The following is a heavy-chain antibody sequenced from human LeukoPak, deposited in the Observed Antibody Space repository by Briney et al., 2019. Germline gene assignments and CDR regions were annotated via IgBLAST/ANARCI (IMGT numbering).Heavy chain of an antibody. J-gene: IGHJ4*02. CDR2: IYPGDSDT. Sequence: GESLKISCHGSGYRFTSYCIGWVRQMPGKGLEWMGMIYPGDSDTRYSPSFQGHVTISADKSISTAYLQWNSLKASDTAMYYCARHISDCGGDCPFDYWGQGTLVTVSS. CDR1: GYRFTSYC. V-gene: IGHV5-51*01. CDR3: ARHISDCGGDCPFDY. D-gene: IGHD2-21*02.